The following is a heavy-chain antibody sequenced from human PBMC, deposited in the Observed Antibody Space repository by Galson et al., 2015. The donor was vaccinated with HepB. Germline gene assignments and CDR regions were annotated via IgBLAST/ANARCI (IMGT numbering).Heavy chain of an antibody. CDR3: GRDFSYGSLDFGN. V-gene: IGHV3-21*01. CDR2: ISSSSSYI. CDR1: GFTFSSHS. D-gene: IGHD6-6*01. J-gene: IGHJ4*02. Sequence: SLRLSCAASGFTFSSHSMYWVRQAPGKGLEWVSFISSSSSYIYYADSVKGRFTISRDNAKNPVSLQMNSLGAEDSAVYFCGRDFSYGSLDFGNWGQGTLVTVFS.